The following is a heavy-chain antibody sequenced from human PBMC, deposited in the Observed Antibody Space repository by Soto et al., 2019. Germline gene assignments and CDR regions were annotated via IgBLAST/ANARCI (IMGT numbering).Heavy chain of an antibody. J-gene: IGHJ4*01. D-gene: IGHD3-10*01. V-gene: IGHV3-15*07. CDR3: TTDSYITSIIARLDY. CDR2: VKSKNDGGTT. CDR1: GFNFSNAW. Sequence: GGSLRLSCAASGFNFSNAWINWVRQAPGKGLEWVGRVKSKNDGGTTDFAAPVKGRFTISRDDSKNTVYLEMNSLQTEDTAIYYCTTDSYITSIIARLDYWGHGTLVTVSS.